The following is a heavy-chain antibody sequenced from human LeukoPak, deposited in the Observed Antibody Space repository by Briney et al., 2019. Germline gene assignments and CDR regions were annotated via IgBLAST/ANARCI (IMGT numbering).Heavy chain of an antibody. V-gene: IGHV4-59*01. Sequence: SETLSLTCTVSGGSISSYYWSWIRQPPGKGLEWIGYIYYSGSTNYNPSLKSRVTISVDTSKNQFSLKLSSVTAADTAVYYCARGTSGGYSRYYYYYMDVWGKGTTVTVSS. D-gene: IGHD1-26*01. J-gene: IGHJ6*03. CDR3: ARGTSGGYSRYYYYYMDV. CDR1: GGSISSYY. CDR2: IYYSGST.